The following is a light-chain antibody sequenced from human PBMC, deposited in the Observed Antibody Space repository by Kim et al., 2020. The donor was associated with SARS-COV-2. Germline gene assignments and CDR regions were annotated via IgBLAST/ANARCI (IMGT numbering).Light chain of an antibody. CDR3: QQYNNWLGT. CDR1: QGVSSN. V-gene: IGKV3-15*01. CDR2: GAS. Sequence: VSPGERSTLSCRASQGVSSNLAWYQQKPGQAPRLLIYGASTRATGISARFSGSGSGTEFTLTISSLQSEDFAVYYCQQYNNWLGTFGQGTKVDIK. J-gene: IGKJ1*01.